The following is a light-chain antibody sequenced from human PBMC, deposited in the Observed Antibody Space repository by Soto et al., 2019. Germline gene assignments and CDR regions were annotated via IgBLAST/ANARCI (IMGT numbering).Light chain of an antibody. CDR2: LGS. CDR3: RQALQA. J-gene: IGKJ3*01. V-gene: IGKV2-28*01. CDR1: QSLLHSNGYNY. Sequence: DIVMTQSPLSLPVTPGEPASISCRSSQSLLHSNGYNYLDWYLQKPGQSPQLLIYLGSNRASGVPDRFSGSGSGTDFTLKIRRVEAEDVGVYYCRQALQALGPGTKVDIK.